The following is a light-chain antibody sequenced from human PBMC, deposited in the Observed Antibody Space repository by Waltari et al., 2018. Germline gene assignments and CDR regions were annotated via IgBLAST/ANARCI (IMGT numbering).Light chain of an antibody. J-gene: IGLJ1*01. CDR3: YSYAGGSV. CDR2: EVS. Sequence: QSALTQPASVSGSPGQSITISCTGRGSDVGISHLVSWYLQPPGKAPKLIIYEVSKRPSGVSNRFSGSKSGNTASLTISGLQAEDEADYYCYSYAGGSVFGTGTKVTVL. V-gene: IGLV2-23*02. CDR1: GSDVGISHL.